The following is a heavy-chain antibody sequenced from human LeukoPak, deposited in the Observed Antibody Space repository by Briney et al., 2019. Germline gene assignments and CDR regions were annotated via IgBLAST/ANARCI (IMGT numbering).Heavy chain of an antibody. D-gene: IGHD6-13*01. J-gene: IGHJ4*02. CDR3: ARLLASAKTDYFDC. CDR2: IYYTGSS. Sequence: SETLSLICTVSVDFISSSLYYWAWIRQPPGKGLEWVGSIYYTGSSYFNPSLKSRVTIFVDTSKNQFSLKLTSVTAADTAVFYCARLLASAKTDYFDCWGQGTLVTVSS. CDR1: VDFISSSLYY. V-gene: IGHV4-39*01.